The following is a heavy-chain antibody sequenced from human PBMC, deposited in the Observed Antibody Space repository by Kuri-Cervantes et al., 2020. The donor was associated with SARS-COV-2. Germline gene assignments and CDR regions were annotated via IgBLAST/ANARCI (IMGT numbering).Heavy chain of an antibody. CDR2: ISSDGTKT. CDR3: ARDGTVLLWFGEGIDV. V-gene: IGHV3-30*01. Sequence: GESLKISCAASGFGFSGYPVHWVRQAPGKGLEWVAVISSDGTKTYYADSVKGRFTISRDNSKNTLYLQMNSLRAEDTAVYYCARDGTVLLWFGEGIDVWGQGTTVTVSS. J-gene: IGHJ6*02. D-gene: IGHD3-10*01. CDR1: GFGFSGYP.